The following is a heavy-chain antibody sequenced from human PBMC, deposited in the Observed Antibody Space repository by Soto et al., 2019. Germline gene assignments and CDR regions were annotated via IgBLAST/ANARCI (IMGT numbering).Heavy chain of an antibody. Sequence: QVQLVQSGAEVKKPGSSVKVSCKASGGTFRNYAISWVRQAPGQGLEWMGGIIPIFGVANSAPKFQGRVTITADESTSTAYMELKSLTSEDTAVYYCARDHPPRTNYGPPYNGFDPWGQGTLVTVSS. J-gene: IGHJ5*02. CDR3: ARDHPPRTNYGPPYNGFDP. CDR2: IIPIFGVA. CDR1: GGTFRNYA. V-gene: IGHV1-69*01. D-gene: IGHD4-17*01.